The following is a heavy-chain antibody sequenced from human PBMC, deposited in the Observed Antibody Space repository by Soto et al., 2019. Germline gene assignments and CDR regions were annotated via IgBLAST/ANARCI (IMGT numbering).Heavy chain of an antibody. CDR2: IVVGSGNT. J-gene: IGHJ5*02. CDR1: GFTFTSSA. D-gene: IGHD3-10*01. Sequence: SVKVSCKGSGFTFTSSAVQWVLQARGQRLEWIGWIVVGSGNTNYAQRFQERVTITRDMSTSTAYMELSSLRSEDTAVYYCAAGMVRGVIINWFDPWGQGTLVTVSS. CDR3: AAGMVRGVIINWFDP. V-gene: IGHV1-58*01.